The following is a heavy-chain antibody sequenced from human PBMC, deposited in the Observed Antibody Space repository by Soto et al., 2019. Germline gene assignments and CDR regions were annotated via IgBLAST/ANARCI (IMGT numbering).Heavy chain of an antibody. J-gene: IGHJ4*02. D-gene: IGHD6-13*01. CDR1: GGSISSSSYY. Sequence: SETLSLTCTVSGGSISSSSYYWGWIRQPPGKGLEWIGSIYYSGSTYYNPSLKSRVTISVDTSKNQFSLKLSSVTAADTAVYYCARGSGSQQLVYYFDYWGQGTLVTVSS. V-gene: IGHV4-39*01. CDR2: IYYSGST. CDR3: ARGSGSQQLVYYFDY.